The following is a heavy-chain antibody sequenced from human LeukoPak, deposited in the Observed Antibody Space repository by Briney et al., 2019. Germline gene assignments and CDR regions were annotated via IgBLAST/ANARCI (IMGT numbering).Heavy chain of an antibody. CDR1: GFTFSSYW. CDR3: AKDLIGRNYYFDY. CDR2: VSGSGGST. V-gene: IGHV3-23*01. J-gene: IGHJ4*02. D-gene: IGHD2/OR15-2a*01. Sequence: GGSLRLSCAASGFTFSSYWMTWVRQAPGKGLEWVSAVSGSGGSTYYADSVKGRFTISRDNSKNTLYLQMNSLRAEDTAVYYCAKDLIGRNYYFDYWGQGTLVTVSS.